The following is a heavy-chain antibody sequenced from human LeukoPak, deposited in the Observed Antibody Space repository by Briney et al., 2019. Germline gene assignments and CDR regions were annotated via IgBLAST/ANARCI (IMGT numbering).Heavy chain of an antibody. D-gene: IGHD3-3*01. Sequence: GGSLRLSCAASGFTFSSYAMSWVRQAPGKGLEWVSGINSGGSTYYADSVKGRFTISRDNSKNTLYLQMNSLRDEDTAVYYCAKASYDFWSGSDYWGQGALVTVSS. J-gene: IGHJ4*02. CDR3: AKASYDFWSGSDY. V-gene: IGHV3-23*01. CDR1: GFTFSSYA. CDR2: INSGGST.